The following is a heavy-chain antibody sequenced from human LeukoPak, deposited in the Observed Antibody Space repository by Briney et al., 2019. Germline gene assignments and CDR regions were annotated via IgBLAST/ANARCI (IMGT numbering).Heavy chain of an antibody. J-gene: IGHJ4*02. CDR1: GFTFSTYW. CDR3: ARDFKSGYVDS. CDR2: IKGDESAR. Sequence: GGSLRLSCAASGFTFSTYWMAWVRQAPGKGLEWVANIKGDESARHQADSVKGRFTISRDNSKNTVLLQMNSLRANDTAVFYCARDFKSGYVDSWGQGTLVTVSS. V-gene: IGHV3-7*01. D-gene: IGHD3-3*01.